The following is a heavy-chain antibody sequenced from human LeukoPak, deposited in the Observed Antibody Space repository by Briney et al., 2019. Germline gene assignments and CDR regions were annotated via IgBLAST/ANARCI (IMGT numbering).Heavy chain of an antibody. CDR1: GFTFSTFG. D-gene: IGHD3-3*01. V-gene: IGHV3-33*01. CDR3: AREASGYSRDF. Sequence: PGRSLRLTCAASGFTFSTFGMHWLRQAPGKGLEWVAGIWRDGSREHYGDSVKGRLTISRDNSNNTLFLQMNSLRAEDTAVYYCAREASGYSRDFWGQGTLVIVSS. J-gene: IGHJ4*02. CDR2: IWRDGSRE.